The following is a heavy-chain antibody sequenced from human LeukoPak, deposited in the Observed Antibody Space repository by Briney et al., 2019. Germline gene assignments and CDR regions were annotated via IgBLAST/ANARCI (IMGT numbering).Heavy chain of an antibody. CDR3: VSFYETY. V-gene: IGHV3-74*01. CDR1: GNYW. J-gene: IGHJ4*02. Sequence: PGGSLRLSCAASGNYWMHWVRQVPGKGLVWVSHINSDGSWTSDADSVKGRFTISKDNAKNTVYLQMNSLRAEDTAVYYCVSFYETYWGRGTLVTVSS. CDR2: INSDGSWT. D-gene: IGHD2/OR15-2a*01.